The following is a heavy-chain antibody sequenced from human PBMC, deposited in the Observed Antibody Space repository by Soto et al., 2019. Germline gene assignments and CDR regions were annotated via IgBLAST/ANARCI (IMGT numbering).Heavy chain of an antibody. CDR1: GGSVSSGGYY. CDR3: ARVDGDYYFDY. V-gene: IGHV4-31*03. D-gene: IGHD3-10*01. J-gene: IGHJ4*02. CDR2: IYYSGGT. Sequence: QVQLQESGPGLVKPSQTLSLTCTVSGGSVSSGGYYWSWIRQHPGKGLEWIGHIYYSGGTYYNPSLKSRVTISVDTSKNQISLKLSSVTAADTAVFFCARVDGDYYFDYWGQGTLVTVSS.